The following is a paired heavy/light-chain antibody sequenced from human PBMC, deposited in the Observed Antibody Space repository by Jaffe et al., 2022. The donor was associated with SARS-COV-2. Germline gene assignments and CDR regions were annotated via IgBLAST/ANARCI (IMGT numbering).Light chain of an antibody. V-gene: IGLV8-61*01. CDR2: STN. CDR3: VLYLGSGTWV. Sequence: QTVVTQEPSFSVSPGETVTLTCGLSSGSVSTNYYPSWYQQTPGQAPRTLIYSTNTRSSGVPDRFSGSILGNRAALTITGAQADDECDYYCVLYLGSGTWVFGGGTKLTVL. J-gene: IGLJ3*02. CDR1: SGSVSTNYY.
Heavy chain of an antibody. CDR3: ARLPPYSTSLYYFDY. Sequence: QVQLVQSGAEVKRPGASVKVSCKASGYTFTGYYIHWVRQAPGQGLEWMGWISPHSGGTNYAQKFQGRVTMTRDTSISTAYMELSRLTSDDTALYYCARLPPYSTSLYYFDYWGQGTLVTVSS. CDR2: ISPHSGGT. CDR1: GYTFTGYY. D-gene: IGHD6-6*01. J-gene: IGHJ4*02. V-gene: IGHV1-2*02.